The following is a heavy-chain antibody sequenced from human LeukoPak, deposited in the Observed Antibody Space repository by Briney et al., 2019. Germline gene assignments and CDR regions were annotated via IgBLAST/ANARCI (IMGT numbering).Heavy chain of an antibody. Sequence: SETLSLTCAVYGGSFSGYYWSWIRQPPGKGLEWIGEINHSGSTNYNPSLKSRVTISVDTSKNQFSLKLSSVTAADTAVYYCAGPQFREWRYFDLWGRGTLVTVSS. CDR1: GGSFSGYY. CDR3: AGPQFREWRYFDL. J-gene: IGHJ2*01. V-gene: IGHV4-34*01. CDR2: INHSGST. D-gene: IGHD3-3*01.